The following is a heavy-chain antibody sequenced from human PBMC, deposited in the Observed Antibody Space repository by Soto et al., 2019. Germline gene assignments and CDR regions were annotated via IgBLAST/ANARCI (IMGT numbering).Heavy chain of an antibody. CDR2: ISYTGST. V-gene: IGHV4-30-4*01. CDR1: GVSISTGQYY. CDR3: ARDNGDGYNEGAFDI. J-gene: IGHJ3*02. Sequence: QVQLQESGPGLVKPSQTLSLTCSVSGVSISTGQYYWSWIRQSPGGGLQWIGYISYTGSTYYNPALKVLVSISADTTKIRFSLTLVNVPAADTAVYFCARDNGDGYNEGAFDIWGQGTMVTVSS. D-gene: IGHD2-21*01.